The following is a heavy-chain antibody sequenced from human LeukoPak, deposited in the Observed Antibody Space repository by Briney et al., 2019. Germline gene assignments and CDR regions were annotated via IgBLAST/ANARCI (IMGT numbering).Heavy chain of an antibody. D-gene: IGHD2-2*01. J-gene: IGHJ4*02. CDR1: GFTFSSYG. V-gene: IGHV3-23*01. CDR2: ISGSGGST. Sequence: GGSLRLSCAASGFTFSSYGMSWVRQAPGKGLEWVSAISGSGGSTYYADSVKGRFTISRDNSKNTLYLQMNSLRAEDTAVYYCAKLGAVVPAALEYFDYWGQGTLVTVSS. CDR3: AKLGAVVPAALEYFDY.